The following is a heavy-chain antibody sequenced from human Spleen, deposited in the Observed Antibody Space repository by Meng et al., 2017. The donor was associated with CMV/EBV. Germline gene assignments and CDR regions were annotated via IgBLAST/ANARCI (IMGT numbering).Heavy chain of an antibody. V-gene: IGHV3-49*04. CDR3: TAGYSRGDNYFDY. CDR2: IRSKAYGGTT. CDR1: GFSFGDYA. Sequence: GESLKISCTASGFSFGDYAMSWVRQAPGKGLEWVGVIRSKAYGGTTEYAASVKGRFTISRDDSKSIAYLQMNSLKTEDTAVYYCTAGYSRGDNYFDYWGQGTLVTVSS. D-gene: IGHD2-21*01. J-gene: IGHJ4*02.